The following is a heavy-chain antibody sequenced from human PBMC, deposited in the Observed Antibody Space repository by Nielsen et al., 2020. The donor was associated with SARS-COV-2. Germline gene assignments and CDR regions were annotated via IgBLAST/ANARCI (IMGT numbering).Heavy chain of an antibody. CDR2: MNPNSGAT. V-gene: IGHV1-8*01. CDR1: GYTFTSYD. Sequence: ASVKVSCKASGYTFTSYDINWVRQATGQGLEWMGWMNPNSGATIYAQKFQGRVTMTRDTSISTAYLEVTRLRSDDTAVYYCARGGSIPARPLDYWGLGTLVAVSS. CDR3: ARGGSIPARPLDY. D-gene: IGHD6-6*01. J-gene: IGHJ4*02.